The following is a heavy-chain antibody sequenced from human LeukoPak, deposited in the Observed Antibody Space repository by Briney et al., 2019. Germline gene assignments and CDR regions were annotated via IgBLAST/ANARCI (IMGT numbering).Heavy chain of an antibody. D-gene: IGHD3-22*01. CDR1: GGSISSYY. J-gene: IGHJ4*02. V-gene: IGHV4-59*08. CDR2: IYYSGST. CDR3: ARHRTIYYDNGGYWV. Sequence: SETLSLTCTVSGGSISSYYWSWIRQPPGKGLEWIGYIYYSGSTNYKPSLKSRVTISVDTSKKQFSLKLSSVTAADTAVYYCARHRTIYYDNGGYWVWGQGTLVTVSS.